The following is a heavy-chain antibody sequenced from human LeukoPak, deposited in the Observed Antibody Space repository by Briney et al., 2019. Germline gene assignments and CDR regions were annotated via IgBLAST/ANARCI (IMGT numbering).Heavy chain of an antibody. J-gene: IGHJ3*01. V-gene: IGHV3-53*01. CDR2: IYSGGST. Sequence: TGGSLRLSCAASGFTVSNKYMSWVRQAPGKGLEWVAVIYSGGSTYYADSVKGRFTISRDNSKNTLYLQMNSLRAEDTAVYYCARLGSDAFDVWGQGTMVTVSS. CDR1: GFTVSNKY. D-gene: IGHD3-10*01. CDR3: ARLGSDAFDV.